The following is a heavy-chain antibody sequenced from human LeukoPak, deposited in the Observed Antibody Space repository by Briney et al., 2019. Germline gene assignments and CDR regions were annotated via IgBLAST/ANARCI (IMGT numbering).Heavy chain of an antibody. J-gene: IGHJ5*02. CDR2: ISSSGSTI. CDR3: ARDPSESLLRSVPWFDP. Sequence: PGGSLRLSCAASGFTFSDYYMSWIRQAPGEGLEWVSYISSSGSTIYYADSLKGRFTISTDNAKNSLYLQTHSLRAEDPAVSYCARDPSESLLRSVPWFDPWGQGPLVPVSS. CDR1: GFTFSDYY. D-gene: IGHD1-26*01. V-gene: IGHV3-11*01.